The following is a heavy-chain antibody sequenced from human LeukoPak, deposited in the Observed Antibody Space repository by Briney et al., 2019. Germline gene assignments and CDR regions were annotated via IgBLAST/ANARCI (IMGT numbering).Heavy chain of an antibody. V-gene: IGHV5-51*01. Sequence: GEPLKISCKGSGYSFTSYWIGWVRQMPGKGLEWMGIIYPGDSDTRYSPSFQGQVTISADKSISTAYLQWSSLKASDTAMYYCARPNFHYDSSGYYGDWFDPWGQGTLVTVSS. CDR1: GYSFTSYW. CDR2: IYPGDSDT. CDR3: ARPNFHYDSSGYYGDWFDP. J-gene: IGHJ5*02. D-gene: IGHD3-22*01.